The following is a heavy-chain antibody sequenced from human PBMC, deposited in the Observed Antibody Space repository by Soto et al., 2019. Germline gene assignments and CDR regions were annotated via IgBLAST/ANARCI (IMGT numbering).Heavy chain of an antibody. V-gene: IGHV3-30*02. Sequence: QVQLVESGGGVVQPGGSLRLSCAVSGFNISDYGMHWVRQVPGKGLEWVALLRYDGNRKSYGDSVKGRFTLSRDKSKNTRYVQRDRLRAEDTAVYYCARDRIDFYAMDVWGQGTAVTVSS. CDR3: ARDRIDFYAMDV. D-gene: IGHD2-15*01. J-gene: IGHJ6*02. CDR1: GFNISDYG. CDR2: LRYDGNRK.